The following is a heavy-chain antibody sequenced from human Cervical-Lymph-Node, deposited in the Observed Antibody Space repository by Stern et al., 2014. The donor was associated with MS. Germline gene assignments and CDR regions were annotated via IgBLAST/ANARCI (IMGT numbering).Heavy chain of an antibody. Sequence: QVQLVESGAEVKKPGASVKVSCKASGYTFTSYDINWVRQATGQGLEWLGWMNPNSGNTGYAQKFQGRVTMTRNTSISTAYMELSSLRSEDTAVYYCARDTMVRARDCFDPWGQGTLVTVSS. V-gene: IGHV1-8*01. CDR3: ARDTMVRARDCFDP. D-gene: IGHD3-10*01. CDR1: GYTFTSYD. CDR2: MNPNSGNT. J-gene: IGHJ5*02.